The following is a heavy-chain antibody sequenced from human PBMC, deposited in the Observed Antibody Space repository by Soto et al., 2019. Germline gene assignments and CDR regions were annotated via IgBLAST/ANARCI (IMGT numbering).Heavy chain of an antibody. CDR2: MNPNSGNT. CDR1: GYTFTSYD. Sequence: QVQLVQSGAEVKKPGASVKVSCKASGYTFTSYDINWVRQATGQGLEWMGWMNPNSGNTGYAQKFQGRVTMTRNTPRSTAYVELCSLSSGDTRVYYWARGHKQSGLVQNDECGQGTLVTVSS. J-gene: IGHJ4*02. D-gene: IGHD3-9*01. V-gene: IGHV1-8*01. CDR3: ARGHKQSGLVQNDE.